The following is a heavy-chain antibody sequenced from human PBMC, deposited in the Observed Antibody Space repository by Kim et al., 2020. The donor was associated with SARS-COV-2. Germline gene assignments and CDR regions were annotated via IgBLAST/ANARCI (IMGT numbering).Heavy chain of an antibody. Sequence: YSNSVKVRFTISRDNSNNTLYLQMGSLRAEDMAVYYCARYISGYSYQMGYWGQVTLVTVSS. D-gene: IGHD5-18*01. J-gene: IGHJ4*02. V-gene: IGHV3-64*01. CDR3: ARYISGYSYQMGY.